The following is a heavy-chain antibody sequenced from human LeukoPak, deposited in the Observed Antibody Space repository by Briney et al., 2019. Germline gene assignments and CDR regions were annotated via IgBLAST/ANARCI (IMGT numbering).Heavy chain of an antibody. CDR2: IRYDGSKK. D-gene: IGHD3-10*01. CDR3: AKDLGYSGPGTPGAFDY. J-gene: IGHJ4*02. CDR1: GFTFSSYG. V-gene: IGHV3-30*02. Sequence: GGSLRLSCEASGFTFSSYGMHWVRQAPGKGLEWVAFIRYDGSKKYYADSVKGRFTISRDNSKNTLYLQMNSLRAEDTAVYYCAKDLGYSGPGTPGAFDYWGQGTLVSVS.